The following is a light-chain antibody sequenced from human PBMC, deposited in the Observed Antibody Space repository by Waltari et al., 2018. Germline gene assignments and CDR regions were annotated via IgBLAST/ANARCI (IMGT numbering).Light chain of an antibody. J-gene: IGKJ4*01. CDR1: QTVRSY. V-gene: IGKV3-11*01. Sequence: EIVLTQSPATLSLSPGERATLPCRASQTVRSYLAWYQQKPGQAPRLLIFHASNRATGIPARFSGGGSGTDFTLTISSLEPEDFALYYCQQRSNWPLTFGGGTKVEIK. CDR2: HAS. CDR3: QQRSNWPLT.